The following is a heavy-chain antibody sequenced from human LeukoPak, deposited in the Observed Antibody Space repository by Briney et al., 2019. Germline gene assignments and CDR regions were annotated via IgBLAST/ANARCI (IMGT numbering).Heavy chain of an antibody. J-gene: IGHJ4*02. V-gene: IGHV6-1*01. CDR1: GDSVSNEKAA. CDR3: AGEGGSGRLN. Sequence: SQTLSLTCTISGDSVSNEKAAWNWIRQSPSRGLEWLGRTYYRSKWYNDYAVSVKSRITINPDTSKNQFSLQLNSVTPEDTAVYYCAGEGGSGRLNWGQGILVTVSS. CDR2: TYYRSKWYN. D-gene: IGHD3-10*01.